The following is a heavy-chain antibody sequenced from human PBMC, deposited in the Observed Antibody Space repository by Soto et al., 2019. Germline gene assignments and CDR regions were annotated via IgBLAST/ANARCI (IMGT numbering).Heavy chain of an antibody. J-gene: IGHJ6*03. CDR2: IYYSGST. D-gene: IGHD4-4*01. CDR3: ARGTVTTYYYYYYMDV. Sequence: PSETLSLTCTVSGRSISSYYWSWIRQPPGKGLEWIGYIYYSGSTNYNPSLKSRVTISVDTSKNQFSLKLSSVTAADTAVYYCARGTVTTYYYYYYMDVWGKGTTVTVS. CDR1: GRSISSYY. V-gene: IGHV4-59*01.